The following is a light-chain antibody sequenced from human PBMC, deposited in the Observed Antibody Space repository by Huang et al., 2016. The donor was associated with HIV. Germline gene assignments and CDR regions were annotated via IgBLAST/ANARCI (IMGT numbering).Light chain of an antibody. CDR1: QSVLDNSNNKNC. Sequence: DIVMTQSPDSLAVSLGERATINCKSSQSVLDNSNNKNCLAWFQQKPGQPPKLLIYWASSRDSGVPDRFSGSGSGTDFTLTISSLQVEDVAVYYGHQYYNTPYTFGQGTKLEIK. J-gene: IGKJ2*01. CDR2: WAS. CDR3: HQYYNTPYT. V-gene: IGKV4-1*01.